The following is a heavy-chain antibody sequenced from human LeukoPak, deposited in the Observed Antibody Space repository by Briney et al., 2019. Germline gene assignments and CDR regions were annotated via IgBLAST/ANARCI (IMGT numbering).Heavy chain of an antibody. Sequence: ASVKVSCTASGYTFTSYGISWVRQAPGQGLEWMGWISAYNGNTNYAQKLQGRVTMTTDTSTSTAYMELRSLRSDDTAVCYCAREKVSTPNWFDPWGQGTLVTVSS. D-gene: IGHD4-23*01. CDR1: GYTFTSYG. J-gene: IGHJ5*02. V-gene: IGHV1-18*01. CDR3: AREKVSTPNWFDP. CDR2: ISAYNGNT.